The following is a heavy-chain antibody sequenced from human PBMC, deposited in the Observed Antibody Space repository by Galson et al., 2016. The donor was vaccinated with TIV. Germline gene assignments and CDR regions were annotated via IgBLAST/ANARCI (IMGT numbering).Heavy chain of an antibody. D-gene: IGHD3-22*01. CDR1: GYTLSEIA. V-gene: IGHV1-24*01. Sequence: SVKVSCKVSGYTLSEIAMHWVRQAPGEGLEWVGGFDPEAGRAIYAQKFHGRVTVTEGTATDTAYMELKNLRSDDTAVYSCATVAWFPGLSLDSWGQGTLVIVSS. J-gene: IGHJ4*02. CDR2: FDPEAGRA. CDR3: ATVAWFPGLSLDS.